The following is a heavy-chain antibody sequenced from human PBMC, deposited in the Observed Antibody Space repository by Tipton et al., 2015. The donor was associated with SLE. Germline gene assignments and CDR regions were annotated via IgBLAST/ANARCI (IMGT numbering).Heavy chain of an antibody. D-gene: IGHD1-26*01. J-gene: IGHJ4*02. V-gene: IGHV3-33*01. CDR2: IWYDGSNK. Sequence: SLRLSCAASGFTFSSYGMHWVRQAPGKGLEWVAVIWYDGSNKYCADSVKGRFTISRDNSKNTLYLQMNSLRAEDTAVYYCARDRSQRVGGSYFIDYWGQGTLVTVSS. CDR3: ARDRSQRVGGSYFIDY. CDR1: GFTFSSYG.